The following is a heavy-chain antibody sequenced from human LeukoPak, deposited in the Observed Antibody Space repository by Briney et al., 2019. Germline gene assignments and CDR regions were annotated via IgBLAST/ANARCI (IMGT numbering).Heavy chain of an antibody. CDR3: ARVGSRGYYFDY. CDR2: ISGSSTYT. CDR1: GFTFSDYY. V-gene: IGHV3-11*06. J-gene: IGHJ4*02. D-gene: IGHD1-26*01. Sequence: GGSLRLSCASSGFTFSDYYMSWIRQAPGKGLEWVSHISGSSTYTNYADSVKGRFTISRDNAHNSLYLQMNSLTAEDTAVFYCARVGSRGYYFDYWGQGTLVSVSS.